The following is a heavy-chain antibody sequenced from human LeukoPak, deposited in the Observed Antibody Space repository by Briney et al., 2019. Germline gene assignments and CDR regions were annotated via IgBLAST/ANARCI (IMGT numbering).Heavy chain of an antibody. V-gene: IGHV1-69*04. CDR3: ARGHRLGYSSSWYFDY. J-gene: IGHJ4*02. D-gene: IGHD6-13*01. CDR2: IIPILGIA. CDR1: GYTFTSYG. Sequence: SVKVSCKASGYTFTSYGISWVRQAPGQGLEWMGRIIPILGIANYAQKFQGRVTITADKSTSTAYMELSSLRSEDTAVYYCARGHRLGYSSSWYFDYWGQGTLVTVSS.